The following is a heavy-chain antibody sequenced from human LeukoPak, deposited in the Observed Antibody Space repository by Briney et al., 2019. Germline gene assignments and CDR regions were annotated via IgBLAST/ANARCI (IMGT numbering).Heavy chain of an antibody. V-gene: IGHV4-59*01. CDR1: GGSISSFY. J-gene: IGHJ4*02. D-gene: IGHD4-17*01. CDR3: AATIKRDYGDTNLDY. CDR2: MYNRGNT. Sequence: PSETLSLTCTVSGGSISSFYWSWIRQPPGKGLEWIGYMYNRGNTNYNPSLKSRVTISEDTSQNQLSLQRRSVTAADAAVYYCAATIKRDYGDTNLDYWGQGTLVTVSS.